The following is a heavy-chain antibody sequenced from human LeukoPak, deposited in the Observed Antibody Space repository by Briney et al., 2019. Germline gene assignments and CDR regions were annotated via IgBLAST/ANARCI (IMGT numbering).Heavy chain of an antibody. J-gene: IGHJ4*01. D-gene: IGHD3-22*01. CDR1: GFTFSDYY. V-gene: IGHV4-34*01. Sequence: PGGSLRLSCAASGFTFSDYYMSWIRQPPGKGLEWIGEINHSGSTNYNPSLKSRVTISVDTSKNQFSLKLSSVTAADTAVYYCARVREAEYYDSTSRDYWGQEPWSPSPQ. CDR3: ARVREAEYYDSTSRDY. CDR2: INHSGST.